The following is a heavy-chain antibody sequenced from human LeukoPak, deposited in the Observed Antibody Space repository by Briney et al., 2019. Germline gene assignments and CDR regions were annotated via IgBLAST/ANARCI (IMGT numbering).Heavy chain of an antibody. D-gene: IGHD2-15*01. Sequence: ASVKVSCKASGYTFTSYGISWVRQAPGQGLEWMGWISAYNGNTNYAQKLQGRVTMTTDTSTSTAYMELRSLRSDDTAVYYCARDLYPQWSLWDAFDIWGQGTMVTVSS. CDR2: ISAYNGNT. CDR1: GYTFTSYG. J-gene: IGHJ3*02. V-gene: IGHV1-18*01. CDR3: ARDLYPQWSLWDAFDI.